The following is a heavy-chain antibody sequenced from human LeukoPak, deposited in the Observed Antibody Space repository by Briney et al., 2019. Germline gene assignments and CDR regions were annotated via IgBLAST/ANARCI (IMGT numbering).Heavy chain of an antibody. J-gene: IGHJ4*02. CDR3: ARDLNGDIDY. D-gene: IGHD7-27*01. CDR1: GYTFTGYY. V-gene: IGHV1-2*02. CDR2: INPNSGGT. Sequence: ASVKVSCKATGYTFTGYYMHWVLQAPGQGLEWMGWINPNSGGTNYAQKFQGRVSMTRDTSISTAYMELSRLRSDDAAVYYCARDLNGDIDYWGQGTLVTVSS.